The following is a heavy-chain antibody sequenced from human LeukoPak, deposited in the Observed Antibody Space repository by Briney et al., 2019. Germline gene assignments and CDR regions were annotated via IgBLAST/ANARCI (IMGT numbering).Heavy chain of an antibody. Sequence: TSSQTLSLTCSVSGRSISNYYWSWIRQPPGKGLEWIGSMYYSGSTNYNPSLKSRATISEDTSKKQFSLKLSSVTAADTAVYYCARAGYDTSGFWYFDLWGRGTLVTVSS. CDR1: GRSISNYY. V-gene: IGHV4-59*01. CDR3: ARAGYDTSGFWYFDL. D-gene: IGHD3-22*01. J-gene: IGHJ2*01. CDR2: MYYSGST.